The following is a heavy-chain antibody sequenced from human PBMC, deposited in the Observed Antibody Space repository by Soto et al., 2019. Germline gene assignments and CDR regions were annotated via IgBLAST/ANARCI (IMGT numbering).Heavy chain of an antibody. Sequence: HPGGSLRLSCAASGFTFDDYAMHWVRQAPGKGLEWVAGITCDGSNKYYADSVKGRFTISRDNSKNTLYLQMNSLRAEDTAVYYCAKVNTMVRGIGYYYGMDVWGQGTTVTVSS. CDR2: ITCDGSNK. D-gene: IGHD3-10*01. CDR1: GFTFDDYA. V-gene: IGHV3-30*18. CDR3: AKVNTMVRGIGYYYGMDV. J-gene: IGHJ6*02.